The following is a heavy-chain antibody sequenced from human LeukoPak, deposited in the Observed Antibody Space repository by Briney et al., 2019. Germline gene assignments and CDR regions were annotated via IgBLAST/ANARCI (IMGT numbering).Heavy chain of an antibody. CDR3: AREYSSGIPEY. CDR1: GYSISSGYY. CDR2: IYHSGST. Sequence: SETLSLTCTVSGYSISSGYYWGWIRQPPGKGLEWIGSIYHSGSTYYNPSLKSRVTISVDTAKNQFSLKLSSVTAADTAVYYCAREYSSGIPEYWGQGTLVTVSS. J-gene: IGHJ4*02. V-gene: IGHV4-38-2*02. D-gene: IGHD6-19*01.